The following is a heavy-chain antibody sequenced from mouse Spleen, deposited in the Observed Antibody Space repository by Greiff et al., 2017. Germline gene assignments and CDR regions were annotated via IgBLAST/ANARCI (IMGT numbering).Heavy chain of an antibody. CDR3: ASLDSSGYVDAMDY. CDR2: ISYSGST. D-gene: IGHD3-2*01. Sequence: EVKLVESGPGLVKPSQSLSLTCTVTGYSITSGYWNWIRKFPGNKLEYMGYISYSGSTYYNPSLKSRISITRDTSKNQYYLQLNSVTTEDTATYYCASLDSSGYVDAMDYWGQGTSVTVSS. CDR1: GYSITSGY. V-gene: IGHV3-8*02. J-gene: IGHJ4*01.